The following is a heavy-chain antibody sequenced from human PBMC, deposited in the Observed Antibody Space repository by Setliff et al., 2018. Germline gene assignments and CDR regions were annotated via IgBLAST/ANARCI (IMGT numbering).Heavy chain of an antibody. CDR2: IIPVLGSA. V-gene: IGHV1-69*11. D-gene: IGHD6-6*01. Sequence: SVKVSCKTAGYALNSYGLTWVRQAPGQGLEWMGRIIPVLGSADYAQKFQGRVTFTADESTSTAYMELSSLTSEDTAVFFCARYSSSDPFDVWGQGTLVTVSS. CDR3: ARYSSSDPFDV. J-gene: IGHJ3*01. CDR1: GYALNSYG.